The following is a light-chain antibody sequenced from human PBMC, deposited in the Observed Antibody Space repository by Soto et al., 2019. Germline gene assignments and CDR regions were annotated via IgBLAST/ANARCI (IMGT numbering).Light chain of an antibody. CDR1: QSVSSIY. CDR2: GAS. J-gene: IGKJ5*01. Sequence: DIVLTQSPGTLSLSPGERATLSCRASQSVSSIYLAWYQQKPGQAPRLLIYGASSRATGIPDRFSGSGSGTDFTLTISRLEPEDFAVYYCQQYGSSITFGQGTRLEIK. CDR3: QQYGSSIT. V-gene: IGKV3-20*01.